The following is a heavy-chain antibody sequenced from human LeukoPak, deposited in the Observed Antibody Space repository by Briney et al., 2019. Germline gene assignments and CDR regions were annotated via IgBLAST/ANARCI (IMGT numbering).Heavy chain of an antibody. D-gene: IGHD6-6*01. CDR2: ISAYNGNT. CDR1: GYTFASYG. Sequence: ASVKVSCKASGYTFASYGISWVRQAPGQGLEWMGWISAYNGNTNYAQKLQGRVTMTTDTSTSTAYMELRSLRSDDTAVYYCARGFGLRQLVPFDYWGQGTLVTVSS. V-gene: IGHV1-18*01. J-gene: IGHJ4*02. CDR3: ARGFGLRQLVPFDY.